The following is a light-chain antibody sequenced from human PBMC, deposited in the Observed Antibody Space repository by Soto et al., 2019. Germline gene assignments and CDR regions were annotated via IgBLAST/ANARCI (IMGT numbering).Light chain of an antibody. CDR1: QSVSSY. V-gene: IGKV3-11*01. CDR2: DAS. J-gene: IGKJ4*01. Sequence: EIVLTQSPATLSLAPGERATLSCRASQSVSSYLAWYQQKPGQAPRLLIYDASNMATGIPARFSGSGSGTDFTITINSLEPADFAVYYCEQRSNWPSLTFGGDTKVEIK. CDR3: EQRSNWPSLT.